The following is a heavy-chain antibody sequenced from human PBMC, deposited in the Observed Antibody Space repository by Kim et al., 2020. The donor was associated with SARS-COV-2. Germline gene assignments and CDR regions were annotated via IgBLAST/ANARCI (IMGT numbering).Heavy chain of an antibody. D-gene: IGHD3-22*01. CDR1: GYTFTSYA. V-gene: IGHV7-4-1*02. CDR3: ARDWSSGSLFYYGMDV. J-gene: IGHJ6*02. Sequence: ASVKVSCKASGYTFTSYAMNWVRQAPGQGLEWMGWINTNTGNPTYAQGFTGRFVFSLDTSVSTAYLQISSLKAEDTAVYYCARDWSSGSLFYYGMDVWGQGTTVTVSS. CDR2: INTNTGNP.